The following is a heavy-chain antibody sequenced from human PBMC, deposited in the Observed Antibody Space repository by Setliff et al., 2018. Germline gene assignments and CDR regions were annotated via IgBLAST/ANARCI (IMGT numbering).Heavy chain of an antibody. D-gene: IGHD6-6*01. CDR2: ISAYNGNT. J-gene: IGHJ6*04. CDR3: ARVGAARGWFDP. Sequence: ASVKVSCKASGYIFSSYGISWVRQAPGQGLEWMGWISAYNGNTNYAQKLQGRVTMTTDTSTSTAYMELRSLRSDDTAVYYCARVGAARGWFDPWGKGTTVTVSS. V-gene: IGHV1-18*01. CDR1: GYIFSSYG.